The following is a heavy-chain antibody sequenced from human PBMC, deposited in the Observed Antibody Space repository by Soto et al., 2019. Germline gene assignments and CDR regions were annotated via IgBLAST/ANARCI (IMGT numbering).Heavy chain of an antibody. CDR3: ARVDYGDTIVSYYYYYMDV. CDR1: GYTFTSYD. Sequence: ASVKVSCKASGYTFTSYDINWVRQATGQGLEWMGWMNPNSGNTGYAQKFQGRVTMTRNTSISTAYMELSSLRSEDTAVYYCARVDYGDTIVSYYYYYMDVWGKGTTVTVSS. V-gene: IGHV1-8*01. D-gene: IGHD4-17*01. CDR2: MNPNSGNT. J-gene: IGHJ6*03.